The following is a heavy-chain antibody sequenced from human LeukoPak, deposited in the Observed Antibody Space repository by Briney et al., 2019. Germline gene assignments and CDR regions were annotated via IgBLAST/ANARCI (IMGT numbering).Heavy chain of an antibody. V-gene: IGHV3-74*01. CDR1: GFTFSDYW. CDR3: AKRIQSAMATGY. D-gene: IGHD5-18*01. CDR2: ISSDGSRV. Sequence: GGSLRLSCAASGFTFSDYWMHWVRQAPGKGLVWVSRISSDGSRVTYADSVKGRFTISRDNSKNTLYLQMNSLRAEDTAVYYCAKRIQSAMATGYWGQGTLVTVSS. J-gene: IGHJ4*02.